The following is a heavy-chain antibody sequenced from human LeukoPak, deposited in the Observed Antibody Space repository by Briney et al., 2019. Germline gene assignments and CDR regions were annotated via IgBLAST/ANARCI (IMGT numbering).Heavy chain of an antibody. J-gene: IGHJ4*02. CDR1: GGSISSSSYY. V-gene: IGHV4-39*01. CDR3: ARRSDIVLMVYAMPSVYFDY. Sequence: SETLSLTCTVSGGSISSSSYYWGWIRQPPGKGLEWIGSIYYSGSTYYNPSLKSRVTISVDTSKNQFSLKLSSVTAADTAVYHCARRSDIVLMVYAMPSVYFDYWGQGTLVTVSS. D-gene: IGHD2-8*01. CDR2: IYYSGST.